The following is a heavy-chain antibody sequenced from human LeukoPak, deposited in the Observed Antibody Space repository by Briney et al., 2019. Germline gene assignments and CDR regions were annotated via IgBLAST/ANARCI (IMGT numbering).Heavy chain of an antibody. CDR3: ARGRSSSWYLAVRFDH. J-gene: IGHJ5*02. V-gene: IGHV4-39*07. Sequence: SETLSLTCTVSGASITSTNYYWDWFRQPPGKGLEWIGSISYSGSTFYKPSLKSRVTISTDTSKNQFSLRLSSVTAADTAVYYCARGRSSSWYLAVRFDHWGQGTLVTVSS. CDR1: GASITSTNYY. D-gene: IGHD6-13*01. CDR2: ISYSGST.